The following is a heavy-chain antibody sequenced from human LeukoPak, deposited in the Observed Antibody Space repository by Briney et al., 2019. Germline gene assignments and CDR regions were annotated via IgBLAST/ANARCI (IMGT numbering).Heavy chain of an antibody. CDR3: ARGDTLSDLNAFDL. Sequence: PGGSLRLSCAASGFTCSTYTMNWVRQAPGKGLEWLSHITVSSSTYYADSVQGRFTISRDNAKNSLYLQMNSLRDENTAVYYCARGDTLSDLNAFDLWGQGTMVTVSS. J-gene: IGHJ3*01. V-gene: IGHV3-48*02. CDR2: ITVSSST. CDR1: GFTCSTYT.